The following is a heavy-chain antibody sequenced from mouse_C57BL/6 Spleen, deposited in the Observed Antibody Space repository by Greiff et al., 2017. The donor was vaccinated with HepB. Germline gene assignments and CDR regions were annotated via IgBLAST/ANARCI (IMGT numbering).Heavy chain of an antibody. D-gene: IGHD1-1*02. CDR3: ARIWATGPMDY. Sequence: VQLQQSGPELVKPGASVKFSCTASGFAFSSSWMNWVKQRPGKGLEWIGRIYPGDGDTNYNGKFKGKATLTADKSSSTAYLQLSSLTSEDAAVYYCARIWATGPMDYWGQGTSVTVAS. CDR2: IYPGDGDT. J-gene: IGHJ4*01. V-gene: IGHV1-82*01. CDR1: GFAFSSSW.